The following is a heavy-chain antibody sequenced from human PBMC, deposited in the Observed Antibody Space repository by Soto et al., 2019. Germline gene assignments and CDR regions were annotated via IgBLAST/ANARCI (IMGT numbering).Heavy chain of an antibody. CDR2: VFPGDSDT. CDR1: GYSFTSYW. CDR3: ARHYSTSSSDY. D-gene: IGHD6-6*01. J-gene: IGHJ4*02. V-gene: IGHV5-51*01. Sequence: GESLKISCRGSGYSFTSYWIGWVRQMPGQGLESMGIVFPGDSDTKYSPSFQGQVTISADKSINTAYLQWSGLRASDTAMYYCARHYSTSSSDYWGPGTLVTVSS.